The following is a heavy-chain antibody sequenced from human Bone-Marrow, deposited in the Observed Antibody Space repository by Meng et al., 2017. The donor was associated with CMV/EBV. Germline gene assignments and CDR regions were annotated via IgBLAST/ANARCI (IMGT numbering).Heavy chain of an antibody. CDR1: GFTFSSYW. CDR2: INSDGSST. Sequence: GESLKISCAASGFTFSSYWMHWVRQAPGKGLVWVSRINSDGSSTSYADSVKGRFTISRDNAKNSLYLQMNSLRAEDTAIYYCAREAYKYPYWGQGTLVTVSS. CDR3: AREAYKYPY. V-gene: IGHV3-74*01. D-gene: IGHD1-14*01. J-gene: IGHJ4*02.